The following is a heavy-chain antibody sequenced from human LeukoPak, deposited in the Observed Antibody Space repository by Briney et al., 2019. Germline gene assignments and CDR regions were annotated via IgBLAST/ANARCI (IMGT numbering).Heavy chain of an antibody. Sequence: GGSLRLSCVASGFTFSSYAMSWVRQAPGKGLEWVSAISGSGGSTYYADSVKGRFTISRDNSKNTLYLQMNSLRAEDTAVYYCAKVGRATIPLRYFDYWGQGTLVTVSS. CDR3: AKVGRATIPLRYFDY. D-gene: IGHD5-12*01. J-gene: IGHJ4*02. CDR2: ISGSGGST. V-gene: IGHV3-23*01. CDR1: GFTFSSYA.